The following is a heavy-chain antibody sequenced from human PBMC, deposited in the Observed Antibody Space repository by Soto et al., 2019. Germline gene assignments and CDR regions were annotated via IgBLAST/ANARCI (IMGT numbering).Heavy chain of an antibody. CDR2: ISSSGYI. V-gene: IGHV3-21*04. D-gene: IGHD6-13*01. CDR1: GFNFNNYG. CDR3: AKVPYSSSWEGRTIDF. Sequence: GGSLRLSCAASGFNFNNYGMHWVRQAPGKGLEWVSSISSSGYIYYADSVKGRFTISRDNSKNTLYLQMNSLRAEDTAVYYCAKVPYSSSWEGRTIDFWGQGTLVTVSS. J-gene: IGHJ4*02.